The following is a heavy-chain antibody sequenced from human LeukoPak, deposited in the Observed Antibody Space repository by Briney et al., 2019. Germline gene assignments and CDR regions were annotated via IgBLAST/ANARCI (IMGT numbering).Heavy chain of an antibody. CDR3: ARGLRFLEWFYYYYYYMDV. CDR1: GYTFTSYD. V-gene: IGHV1-8*03. CDR2: MNPNSGNT. J-gene: IGHJ6*03. D-gene: IGHD3-3*01. Sequence: ASVKVSCKASGYTFTSYDINWVRQATGQGLEWMGWMNPNSGNTGYAQKFQGRVTITRNTSISTAYMKLSSLRSEDTAVYYCARGLRFLEWFYYYYYYMDVWGKGTTVTVSS.